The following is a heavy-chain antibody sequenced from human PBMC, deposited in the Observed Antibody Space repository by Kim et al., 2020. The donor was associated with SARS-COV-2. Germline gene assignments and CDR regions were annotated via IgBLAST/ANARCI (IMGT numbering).Heavy chain of an antibody. CDR1: GGSISSSSYY. V-gene: IGHV4-39*01. CDR3: ASTIMITFGGVIDRIGSFDY. Sequence: SETLSLTCTVSGGSISSSSYYWGWIRQPPGKGLEWIGSIYYSGSTYYNPSLKSRVTISVDTSKNQFSLKLSSVTAADTAVYYCASTIMITFGGVIDRIGSFDYWGQGTLVTVSS. D-gene: IGHD3-16*02. CDR2: IYYSGST. J-gene: IGHJ4*02.